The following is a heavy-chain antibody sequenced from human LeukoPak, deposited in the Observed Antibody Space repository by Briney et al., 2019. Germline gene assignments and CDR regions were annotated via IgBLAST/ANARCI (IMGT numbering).Heavy chain of an antibody. J-gene: IGHJ3*02. CDR3: ARDWVAGVPFDAFDI. D-gene: IGHD3-10*01. Sequence: GSLRLSCAASGFTLSSYWMSWVRQAPGKGLEWVANIKEDGSEKYYVGSVKGRFTISRDNAQNSVYLHMNSLTAEDTALYYCARDWVAGVPFDAFDIWGQGTMVSVSS. CDR2: IKEDGSEK. V-gene: IGHV3-7*03. CDR1: GFTLSSYW.